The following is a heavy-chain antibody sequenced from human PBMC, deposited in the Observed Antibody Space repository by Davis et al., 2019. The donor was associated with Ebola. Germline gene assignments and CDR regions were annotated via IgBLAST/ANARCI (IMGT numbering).Heavy chain of an antibody. CDR2: INPNSGGT. CDR3: ARGSMLGALFDS. J-gene: IGHJ4*02. D-gene: IGHD1-26*01. CDR1: GYTFTGYY. Sequence: AASVKVSCKASGYTFTGYYMHWVRQAPGQGLEWMGRINPNSGGTNYAQKFQGRVTMTRDTSISTAYMELSRLRSDDTAVYYCARGSMLGALFDSWGQGTLVTVSS. V-gene: IGHV1-2*06.